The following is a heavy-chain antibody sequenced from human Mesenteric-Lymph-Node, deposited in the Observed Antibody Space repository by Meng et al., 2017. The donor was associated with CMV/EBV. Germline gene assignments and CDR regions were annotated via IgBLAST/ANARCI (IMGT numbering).Heavy chain of an antibody. CDR3: AKSGHCSSNSCFELYGMDV. V-gene: IGHV3-74*01. J-gene: IGHJ6*02. D-gene: IGHD2-2*01. CDR2: INSDGSST. CDR1: GFTFSSYW. Sequence: GESLKISCAASGFTFSSYWMHWVRQAPGKGLVWVSRINSDGSSTSYADSVKGRFTISRDNSKNTLFLQMNGLRTEDTAVYYCAKSGHCSSNSCFELYGMDVWGQGTTVTVSS.